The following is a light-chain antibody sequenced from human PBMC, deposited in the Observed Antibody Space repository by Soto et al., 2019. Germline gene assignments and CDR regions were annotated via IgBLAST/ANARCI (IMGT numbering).Light chain of an antibody. CDR3: QQYNSYWT. V-gene: IGKV1-5*01. CDR2: DAS. J-gene: IGKJ1*01. Sequence: DIQMTQSPSSLSATVGDRVTNTCRASQGISNYLAWYQQKPGKVPKLLIYDASSLESGVPSRFSGSGSGTEFTLTISSLQPDDFATYYCQQYNSYWTFGQGTKVDIK. CDR1: QGISNY.